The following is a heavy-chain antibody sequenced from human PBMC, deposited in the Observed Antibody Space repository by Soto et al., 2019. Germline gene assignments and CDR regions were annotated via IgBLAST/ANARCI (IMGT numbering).Heavy chain of an antibody. CDR3: ARGESKDCSNGVCASAYYYAMHV. D-gene: IGHD2-8*01. CDR1: GYTFTDYY. Sequence: ASVKVSCKASGYTFTDYYIYWVRQAPGQGPEWLGKINPRSGGRSLSQRFRGSVTLEKDTSITTATMELHTLTSGDSAVYYCARGESKDCSNGVCASAYYYAMHVWCQGTTVTVS. J-gene: IGHJ6*02. CDR2: INPRSGGR. V-gene: IGHV1-2*04.